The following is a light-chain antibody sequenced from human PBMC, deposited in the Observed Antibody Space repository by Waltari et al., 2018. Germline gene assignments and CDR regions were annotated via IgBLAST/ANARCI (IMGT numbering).Light chain of an antibody. V-gene: IGLV2-14*03. CDR2: NVP. Sequence: QSALTQPASVSGSPGQSITISCPGPSSDVGGYTYVSWYQRDPGKAPKLMIYNVPVRPSGVSNRFSGSKSGNTASLIISGLQAEDEADYFCSSYTRSSALVFGGGTKLTVL. CDR3: SSYTRSSALV. J-gene: IGLJ2*01. CDR1: SSDVGGYTY.